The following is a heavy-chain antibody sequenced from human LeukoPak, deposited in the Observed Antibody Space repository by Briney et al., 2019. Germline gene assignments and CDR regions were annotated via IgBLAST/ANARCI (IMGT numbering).Heavy chain of an antibody. CDR2: ISSSSSTI. D-gene: IGHD2-15*01. CDR1: GFTLSSYS. V-gene: IGHV3-48*01. J-gene: IGHJ4*02. Sequence: PGGSLRLSCAASGFTLSSYSMNWVRQAPRKGLEWVSYISSSSSTIYYADSVKGRFTISRDSAKNSLYLQMNSLRAEDTAVYYCARDGGGIRSGYWGQGTLVTVSS. CDR3: ARDGGGIRSGY.